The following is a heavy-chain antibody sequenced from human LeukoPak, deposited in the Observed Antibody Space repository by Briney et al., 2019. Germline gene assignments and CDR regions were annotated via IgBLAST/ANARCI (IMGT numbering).Heavy chain of an antibody. Sequence: GGSLRLSCAASGFTFSNAWMSWVRQAPGKGLEWVGRIKSKTDGGTTDYAAPVKGRFTISRDDSKNTLYLQMNSLKTEDTAVYYCTTDLEHFWDRAYWGQGTLVTVSS. J-gene: IGHJ4*02. D-gene: IGHD3-3*02. V-gene: IGHV3-15*01. CDR3: TTDLEHFWDRAY. CDR2: IKSKTDGGTT. CDR1: GFTFSNAW.